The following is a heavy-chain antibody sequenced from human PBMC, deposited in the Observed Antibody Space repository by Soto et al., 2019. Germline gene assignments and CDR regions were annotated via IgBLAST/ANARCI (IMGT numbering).Heavy chain of an antibody. CDR2: FDPEDGET. CDR3: ATPTAEPEREMATIARFDY. V-gene: IGHV1-24*01. CDR1: GYTLTELS. Sequence: ASVKVSCKVSGYTLTELSMHWVRQAPGKGLEWMGGFDPEDGETIYAQKFQGRVTMTEDTSTDTAYMELSSLRSEDTAVYYCATPTAEPEREMATIARFDYWGQGTLVTVSS. D-gene: IGHD5-12*01. J-gene: IGHJ4*02.